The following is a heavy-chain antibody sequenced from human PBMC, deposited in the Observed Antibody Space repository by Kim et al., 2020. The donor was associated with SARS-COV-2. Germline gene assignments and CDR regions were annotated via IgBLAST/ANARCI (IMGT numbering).Heavy chain of an antibody. Sequence: SVKGRFTISRDNAKTSLYLQMNSLRAEDTAVYYCARDHEVGAPGQYAFDIWGQGTMVTVSS. D-gene: IGHD1-26*01. V-gene: IGHV3-11*06. J-gene: IGHJ3*02. CDR3: ARDHEVGAPGQYAFDI.